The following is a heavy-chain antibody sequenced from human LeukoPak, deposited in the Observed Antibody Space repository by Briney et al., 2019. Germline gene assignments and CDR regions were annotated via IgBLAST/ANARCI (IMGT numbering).Heavy chain of an antibody. Sequence: SETLSLTCTVSGGSISSSSYYWGWIRQPPGKGLEWIGSIYYSGSTYYNPSLKSRVTISVDTSKNQFSLKLSSVTAADTAVYYCARHMGETEIMIMFGGVIVDEPFDYWGQGTLVTVSS. CDR2: IYYSGST. J-gene: IGHJ4*02. CDR3: ARHMGETEIMIMFGGVIVDEPFDY. D-gene: IGHD3-16*02. CDR1: GGSISSSSYY. V-gene: IGHV4-39*01.